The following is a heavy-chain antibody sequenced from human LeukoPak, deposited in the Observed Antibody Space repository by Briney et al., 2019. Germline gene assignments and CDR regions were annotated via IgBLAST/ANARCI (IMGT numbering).Heavy chain of an antibody. CDR3: ALTDGSGSYWLY. CDR1: GFSFSSFD. V-gene: IGHV3-23*01. J-gene: IGHJ4*02. Sequence: QSGGSLRLSCAASGFSFSSFDMSWVRQAPGKGLEWVSAIRESGESTYYADSVKGRFTISRDNSRNMLYLQMSSLRAEDAATYYCALTDGSGSYWLYWGQGTPVTVSA. D-gene: IGHD3-10*01. CDR2: IRESGEST.